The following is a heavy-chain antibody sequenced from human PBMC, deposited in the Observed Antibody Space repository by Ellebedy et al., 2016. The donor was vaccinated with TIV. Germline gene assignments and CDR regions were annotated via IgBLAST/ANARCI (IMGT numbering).Heavy chain of an antibody. V-gene: IGHV4-39*01. Sequence: SETLSLXXTVSGGSISSRSYYWGWIRQPPGQGLEWIGTIYYSGTTYYNPSLKSRVTIFVDTSNNQFSLRLNSVTAADTAVYYCASLRGGNGYQGRWGQGTLVTVSS. J-gene: IGHJ4*02. CDR3: ASLRGGNGYQGR. CDR1: GGSISSRSYY. D-gene: IGHD3-22*01. CDR2: IYYSGTT.